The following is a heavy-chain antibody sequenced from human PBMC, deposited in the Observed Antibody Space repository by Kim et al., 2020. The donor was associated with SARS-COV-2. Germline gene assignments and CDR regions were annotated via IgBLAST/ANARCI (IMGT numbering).Heavy chain of an antibody. CDR2: IYYSGST. D-gene: IGHD6-13*01. J-gene: IGHJ4*01. CDR3: AGGSYSSSWFSYYFDY. V-gene: IGHV4-61*01. CDR1: GGSVSSGSYY. Sequence: SETLSLTCTVSGGSVSSGSYYWSWIRQPPGKGLEWIAYIYYSGSTNYNPSLKSRVTISVDTSKNQFSLKLSSVTAADTAVYYCAGGSYSSSWFSYYFDY.